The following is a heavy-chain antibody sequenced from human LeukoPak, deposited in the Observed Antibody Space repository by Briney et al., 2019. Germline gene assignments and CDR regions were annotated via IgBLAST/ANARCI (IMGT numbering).Heavy chain of an antibody. CDR3: ARDRGFCSSSTCYTAF. J-gene: IGHJ4*02. CDR2: INPNSGGA. CDR1: GYTFTDYY. Sequence: SVKVSCKASGYTFTDYYMHWVRQAPGQGLEWMGWINPNSGGAYFARKFQGRVTMTRDTSISTAYMELSSLTSDDTAVYFCARDRGFCSSSTCYTAFWGQGTLVTVSS. D-gene: IGHD2-2*02. V-gene: IGHV1-2*02.